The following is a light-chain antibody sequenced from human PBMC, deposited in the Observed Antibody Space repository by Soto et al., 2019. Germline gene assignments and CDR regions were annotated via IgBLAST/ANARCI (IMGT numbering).Light chain of an antibody. V-gene: IGKV3-15*01. Sequence: ELVMTQSPATLSVSPGESSTLSCRASQSVSSNLAWYQHKPGQAPRLLIYGASTRATGIPARFSGSGSGTEFTLTISSLQTEDFAVYYCQQYNTLWTFGQGTKVEIK. J-gene: IGKJ1*01. CDR3: QQYNTLWT. CDR1: QSVSSN. CDR2: GAS.